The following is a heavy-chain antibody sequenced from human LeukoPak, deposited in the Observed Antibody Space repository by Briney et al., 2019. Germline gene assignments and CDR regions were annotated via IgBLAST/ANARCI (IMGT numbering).Heavy chain of an antibody. V-gene: IGHV3-21*01. Sequence: GGSLRLSCAASGFTFSSYSMNWVRQAPGKGLEWVSSISSSSSYIYYADSVKGRFTISRDNAKNSLYLQINSLRAEDTAVYYCARGITMIVVVNDYWGQGTLVTVSS. J-gene: IGHJ4*02. CDR1: GFTFSSYS. D-gene: IGHD3-22*01. CDR3: ARGITMIVVVNDY. CDR2: ISSSSSYI.